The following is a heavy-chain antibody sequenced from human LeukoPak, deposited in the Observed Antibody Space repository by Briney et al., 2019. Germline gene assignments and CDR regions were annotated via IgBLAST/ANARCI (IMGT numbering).Heavy chain of an antibody. CDR3: AKDFFPITGTTRRDYMDV. CDR2: IWYGGSNK. D-gene: IGHD1-7*01. V-gene: IGHV3-30*02. CDR1: GFTFSSYG. J-gene: IGHJ6*03. Sequence: PGGSLRLSCAASGFTFSSYGMHWVRQAPGKGLEWVAVIWYGGSNKYYADSVKGRFTISRDNSKNTLYLQMNSLRAEDTAVYYCAKDFFPITGTTRRDYMDVWGKGTTVTVSS.